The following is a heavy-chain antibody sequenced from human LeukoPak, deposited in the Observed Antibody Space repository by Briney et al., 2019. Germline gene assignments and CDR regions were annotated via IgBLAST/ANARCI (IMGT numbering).Heavy chain of an antibody. V-gene: IGHV3-21*01. CDR2: ISSSSSYI. CDR3: ASRKNSGYEGFDY. Sequence: GGSLRLSCAASGFTFSSYSMNWVRQAPGKGLEWVSSISSSSSYIYYADSVKGRFTISRDNAKNSLYLQMNSLRAEDTAVYYCASRKNSGYEGFDYWGQGTLVTVSS. J-gene: IGHJ4*02. CDR1: GFTFSSYS. D-gene: IGHD5-12*01.